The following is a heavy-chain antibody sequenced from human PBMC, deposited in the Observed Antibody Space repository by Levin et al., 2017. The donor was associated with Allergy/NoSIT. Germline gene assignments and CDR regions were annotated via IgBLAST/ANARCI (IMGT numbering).Heavy chain of an antibody. V-gene: IGHV1-18*01. J-gene: IGHJ5*02. CDR3: ARDMGYCSGGSCYPTVINWFDP. Sequence: ASVKVSCKASGYTFTSYGISWVRQAPGQGLEWMGWISAYNGNTNYAQKLQGRVTMTTDTSTSTAYMELRSLRSDDTAVYYCARDMGYCSGGSCYPTVINWFDPWGQGTLVTVSS. CDR1: GYTFTSYG. CDR2: ISAYNGNT. D-gene: IGHD2-15*01.